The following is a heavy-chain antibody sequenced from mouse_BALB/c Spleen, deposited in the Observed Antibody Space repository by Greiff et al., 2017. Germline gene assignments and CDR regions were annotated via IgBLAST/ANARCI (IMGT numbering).Heavy chain of an antibody. CDR1: GYTFTSYT. D-gene: IGHD2-4*01. CDR2: INPSSGYT. Sequence: QVQLKESAAELARPGASVKMSCKASGYTFTSYTMHWVKQRPGQGLEWIGYINPSSGYTEYNQKFKDKTTLTADKSSSTAYMQLSSLTSEDSAVYYCAREGATTMITKGGFAYWGQGTLVTVSA. CDR3: AREGATTMITKGGFAY. V-gene: IGHV1-4*02. J-gene: IGHJ3*01.